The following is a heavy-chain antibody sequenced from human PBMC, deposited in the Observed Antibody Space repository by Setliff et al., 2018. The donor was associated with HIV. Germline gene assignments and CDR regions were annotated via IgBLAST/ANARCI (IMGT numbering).Heavy chain of an antibody. CDR3: AKKAAGLIGARPTYFDS. V-gene: IGHV4-61*02. J-gene: IGHJ4*02. Sequence: LSLTCTVAGISVSSGSYFWTWIRQPAGKGLEWIGRIYTSGITNYNSSLQSRVTISIDKAKKNFSLRLTSVTAADTAVYYCAKKAAGLIGARPTYFDSWGRGTLVTVSS. CDR1: GISVSSGSYF. D-gene: IGHD6-6*01. CDR2: IYTSGIT.